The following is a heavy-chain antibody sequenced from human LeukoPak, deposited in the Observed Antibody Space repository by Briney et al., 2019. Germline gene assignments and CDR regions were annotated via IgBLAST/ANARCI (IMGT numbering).Heavy chain of an antibody. Sequence: ASVKVSCKASGYTFTGYYMHWVRQAPGQGLGWMGWINPNSGGTNYAQKFQGWVTMTRDTSISTAYMELSRLRSDDTAVYYCARGQSGSSWSLYYYYGMDVWGQGTTVTVSS. D-gene: IGHD6-13*01. V-gene: IGHV1-2*04. CDR1: GYTFTGYY. CDR2: INPNSGGT. CDR3: ARGQSGSSWSLYYYYGMDV. J-gene: IGHJ6*02.